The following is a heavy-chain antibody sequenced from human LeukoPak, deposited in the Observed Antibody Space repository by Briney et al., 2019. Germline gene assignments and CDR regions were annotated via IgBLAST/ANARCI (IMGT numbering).Heavy chain of an antibody. CDR3: ARNGYSYGWDFDY. J-gene: IGHJ4*02. CDR2: MNPNSGNT. CDR1: GYTFTSYD. D-gene: IGHD5-18*01. Sequence: ASVTVSCKASGYTFTSYDINWVRQAAGQGREWMGWMNPNSGNTGYAQKFQGRVTMTRNTSISTAYMELSSLRSEDTAVYYCARNGYSYGWDFDYWGQGTLVTVSS. V-gene: IGHV1-8*01.